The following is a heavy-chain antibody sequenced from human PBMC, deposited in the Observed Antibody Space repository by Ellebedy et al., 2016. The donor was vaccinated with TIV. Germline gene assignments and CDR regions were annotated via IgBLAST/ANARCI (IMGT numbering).Heavy chain of an antibody. D-gene: IGHD2-2*03. CDR2: MSSSGIG. V-gene: IGHV4-31*03. CDR3: TRIPKIDNILGFFDY. Sequence: MPSETLSLTCTVSGDSISTDNYYWNWIRQYPEKGLEWIGYMSSSGIGNHYPSLRSRVTVSVDASKTQFSLKLSSVTAADTAVYFCTRIPKIDNILGFFDYWGRGTLVTVSS. CDR1: GDSISTDNYY. J-gene: IGHJ4*02.